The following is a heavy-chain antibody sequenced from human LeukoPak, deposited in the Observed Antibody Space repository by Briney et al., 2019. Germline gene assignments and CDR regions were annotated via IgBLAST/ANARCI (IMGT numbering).Heavy chain of an antibody. CDR2: INPNSGGT. V-gene: IGHV1-2*02. CDR3: ARDAAPNYDILTGYYPGGYFDY. J-gene: IGHJ4*02. CDR1: GYTFTVYY. Sequence: GASVTVSCKASGYTFTVYYMHWVRQAPGQGLEWMGWINPNSGGTNYAQKFQGRVTMTRDTSISTAYMELSRLRSDDTAVYYCARDAAPNYDILTGYYPGGYFDYWGQGTLVTVSS. D-gene: IGHD3-9*01.